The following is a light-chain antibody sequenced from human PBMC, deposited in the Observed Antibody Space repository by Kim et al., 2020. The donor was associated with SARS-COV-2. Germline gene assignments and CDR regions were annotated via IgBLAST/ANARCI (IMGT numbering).Light chain of an antibody. CDR1: QTIGSW. CDR2: ATS. V-gene: IGKV1-12*01. J-gene: IGKJ4*01. CDR3: QHANSFPLT. Sequence: DIQMTQSPSSVSASVGDRVTITCRASQTIGSWLAWYQQKPGKAPEFLIYATSNLQSGVPSRFSGRGSGTDFTLTISSLQPEDFATYYSQHANSFPLTFGGGTKVDI.